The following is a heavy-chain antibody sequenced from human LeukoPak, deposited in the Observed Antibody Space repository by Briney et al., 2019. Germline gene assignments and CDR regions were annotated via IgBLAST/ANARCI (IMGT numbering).Heavy chain of an antibody. Sequence: SETLSLTCTVSGGSISGYYWSWLRQPPGKGLEWIGYIYTSGNTNNNPSLKNRVTISVDTSKNQFSLKLNSGTAADTAVYYCARHTLLAIWFDLWGQGTLVTVSS. D-gene: IGHD2-8*02. CDR1: GGSISGYY. V-gene: IGHV4-4*09. CDR3: ARHTLLAIWFDL. J-gene: IGHJ5*02. CDR2: IYTSGNT.